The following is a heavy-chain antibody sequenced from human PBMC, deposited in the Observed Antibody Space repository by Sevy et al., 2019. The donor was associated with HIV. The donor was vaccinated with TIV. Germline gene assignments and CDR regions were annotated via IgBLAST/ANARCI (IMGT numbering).Heavy chain of an antibody. Sequence: GGSLRLSCAGSGFTISRYDMHWVRQAPGKGLEWVAVTSHDGKYNNYADSVKVRFTISRDNFKNTLYLQMNSLRVEDTAVYFCARLFSCGGDCYYLDYWGQGALVTVSS. V-gene: IGHV3-30*04. J-gene: IGHJ4*02. D-gene: IGHD2-21*02. CDR1: GFTISRYD. CDR3: ARLFSCGGDCYYLDY. CDR2: TSHDGKYN.